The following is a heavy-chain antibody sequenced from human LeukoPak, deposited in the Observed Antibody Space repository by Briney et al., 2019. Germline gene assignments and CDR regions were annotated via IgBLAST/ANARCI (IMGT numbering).Heavy chain of an antibody. D-gene: IGHD3-3*01. Sequence: GGSLRLSCAASGFTFGEYAMHWVRQAPGKGLEWVAVISYDGRQKFYGDSVKGRFTISRDNPKNTVYLQMNSLRNDDTAVYYCARVFLERLTSGYFDNWGQGNLVTVSP. CDR3: ARVFLERLTSGYFDN. J-gene: IGHJ4*02. CDR1: GFTFGEYA. V-gene: IGHV3-30-3*01. CDR2: ISYDGRQK.